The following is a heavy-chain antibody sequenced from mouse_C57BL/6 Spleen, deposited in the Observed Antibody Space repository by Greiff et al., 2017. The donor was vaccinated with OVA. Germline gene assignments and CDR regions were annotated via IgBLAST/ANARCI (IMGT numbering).Heavy chain of an antibody. CDR2: IYPGSGST. CDR1: GYTFTSYW. Sequence: QVQLQQSGAELVKPGASVKMSCKASGYTFTSYWITWVKQRPGQGLEWIGDIYPGSGSTNYNEKFKSKATLTVDTSSSTAYMQLSSLTSEDSAVDDCARQGDYDGSSYRRYFDVWGTGTTVTVSS. V-gene: IGHV1-55*01. CDR3: ARQGDYDGSSYRRYFDV. J-gene: IGHJ1*03. D-gene: IGHD1-1*01.